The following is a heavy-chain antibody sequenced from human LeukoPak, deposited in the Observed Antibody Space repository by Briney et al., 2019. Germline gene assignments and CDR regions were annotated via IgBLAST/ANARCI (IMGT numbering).Heavy chain of an antibody. CDR3: ARGILWLRGSWFDP. Sequence: SETLSLTCTVSGYSISSGYYWGWIRQPPGKGLEWIGSIYHSGSTYYNPSHKSRVTISVDTSKNQFSLKLSSVTAADTAVYYCARGILWLRGSWFDPWGQGTLVTVSS. V-gene: IGHV4-38-2*02. CDR1: GYSISSGYY. CDR2: IYHSGST. D-gene: IGHD3-10*01. J-gene: IGHJ5*02.